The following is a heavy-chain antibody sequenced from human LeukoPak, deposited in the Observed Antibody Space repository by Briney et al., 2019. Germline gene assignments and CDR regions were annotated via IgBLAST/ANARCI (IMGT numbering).Heavy chain of an antibody. J-gene: IGHJ4*02. V-gene: IGHV3-23*01. CDR3: AKDPPYCSSTSCCVFDY. D-gene: IGHD2-2*01. Sequence: PGGPVRLSCAASGFTFSSYAMSWVRQAPGKGLEWVSAIIGSGDNTYFADSVKGRFTISRDNSKNTLYVHMSSLRAEDTAVYYCAKDPPYCSSTSCCVFDYWGQGTMLTDSP. CDR1: GFTFSSYA. CDR2: IIGSGDNT.